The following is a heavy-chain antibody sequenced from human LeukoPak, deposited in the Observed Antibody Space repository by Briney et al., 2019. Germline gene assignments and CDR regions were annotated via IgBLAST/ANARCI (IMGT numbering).Heavy chain of an antibody. CDR2: IIPIFGTA. J-gene: IGHJ4*02. V-gene: IGHV1-69*05. D-gene: IGHD5-18*01. Sequence: GASVKVSCKASGYTFTGYYMHWVRQAPGQGLEWMGGIIPIFGTANYAQKFQGRVTITTDESTSTAYMELSSLRSEDTAVYYCARGSSDTAMAPFDYWGQGTLVTVSS. CDR1: GYTFTGYY. CDR3: ARGSSDTAMAPFDY.